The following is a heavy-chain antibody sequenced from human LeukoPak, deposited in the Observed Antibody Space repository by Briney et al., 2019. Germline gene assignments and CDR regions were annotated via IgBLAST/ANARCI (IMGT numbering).Heavy chain of an antibody. D-gene: IGHD3-22*01. V-gene: IGHV3-23*01. CDR3: AKGDSSGYYSYFDY. CDR2: ISGSGGST. Sequence: GGSLRLSCAASGFTFSSYAMSWVRQAPGKGLEWVSAISGSGGSTYYADSGKGRFTISRDNSKNTLYLQMNSLRAEDTAVYYCAKGDSSGYYSYFDYWGQGTLVTVSS. J-gene: IGHJ4*02. CDR1: GFTFSSYA.